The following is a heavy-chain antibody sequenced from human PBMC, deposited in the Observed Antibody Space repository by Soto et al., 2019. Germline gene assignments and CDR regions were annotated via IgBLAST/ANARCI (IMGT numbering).Heavy chain of an antibody. CDR3: ATMEYMATSNY. CDR1: EFTFRNYP. CDR2: ISHDGSQR. V-gene: IGHV3-23*01. J-gene: IGHJ4*02. Sequence: PGGSLRPSCVASEFTFRNYPMTWVRQTPGEGLDWVATISHDGSQRYHADSVKGRFTISRDNSKNTLYLQMNSLRVEDTAIYYCATMEYMATSNYWGQGTLVTVSS. D-gene: IGHD5-12*01.